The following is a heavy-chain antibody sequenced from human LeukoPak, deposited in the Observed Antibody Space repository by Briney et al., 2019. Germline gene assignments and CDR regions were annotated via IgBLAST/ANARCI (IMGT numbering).Heavy chain of an antibody. V-gene: IGHV4-34*01. D-gene: IGHD3-9*01. Sequence: SETLSLTCAVYGGSFSGYYWSWIRQPPGKGLEWIGEINRSGSTNYNPSLKSRVTISVDTSKNQFSLKLSSVTAADTAVYYCARGGPVLRYFDWLTRPLFDYWGQGTLVTVSS. J-gene: IGHJ4*02. CDR1: GGSFSGYY. CDR2: INRSGST. CDR3: ARGGPVLRYFDWLTRPLFDY.